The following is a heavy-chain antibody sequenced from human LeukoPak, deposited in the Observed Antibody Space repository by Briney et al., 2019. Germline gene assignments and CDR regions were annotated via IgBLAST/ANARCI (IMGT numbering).Heavy chain of an antibody. V-gene: IGHV3-30*02. CDR2: IRYDGSNK. J-gene: IGHJ4*02. Sequence: GGSLRLSCAASGFTFSSYGMHWVRQAPGKGLEWVALIRYDGSNKYYGDSVKGRFTISGDNSKTTLYLQMNSLRAEATAVYYCAKERYGSAPDYWGQGTLVTVSS. CDR3: AKERYGSAPDY. CDR1: GFTFSSYG. D-gene: IGHD3-10*01.